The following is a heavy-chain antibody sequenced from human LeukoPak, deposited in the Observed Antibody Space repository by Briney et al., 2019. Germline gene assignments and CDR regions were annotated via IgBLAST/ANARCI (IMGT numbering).Heavy chain of an antibody. J-gene: IGHJ5*02. CDR1: GASISRDY. CDR3: ARLYSSSSWFDP. Sequence: SETLSLTCSVSGASISRDYWSWIRQPPGKGLEWIGYVYYSESTNYNPSLKSRVTISGDTSKNQFSLKLSSVTAADTAVYYCARLYSSSSWFDPWGQGTLVTVSS. V-gene: IGHV4-59*08. D-gene: IGHD6-6*01. CDR2: VYYSEST.